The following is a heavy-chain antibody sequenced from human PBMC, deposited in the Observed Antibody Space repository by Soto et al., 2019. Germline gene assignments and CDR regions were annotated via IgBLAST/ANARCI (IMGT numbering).Heavy chain of an antibody. CDR3: ARLGSSSSHQYYYMDV. J-gene: IGHJ6*03. CDR2: IYYSGST. Sequence: SETLSLTCTVSGGSISSSSYYWGWIRQPPGKGLEWIGSIYYSGSTYYNPSLKSRVTISVDTSKNQFSLKLSSVTAADTAVYYCARLGSSSSHQYYYMDVWGKGTTVTVSS. CDR1: GGSISSSSYY. V-gene: IGHV4-39*01. D-gene: IGHD6-6*01.